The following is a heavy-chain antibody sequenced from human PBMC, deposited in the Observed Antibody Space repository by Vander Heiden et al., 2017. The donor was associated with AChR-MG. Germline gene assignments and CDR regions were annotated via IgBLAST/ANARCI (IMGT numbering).Heavy chain of an antibody. D-gene: IGHD1-26*01. Sequence: QVQLVESGGGVVQPGRSLRLSCAASGFTFRGYGMHWVRQAPGKGLEWVAVISYDGNNKYHADSVKGRFTISRDNSKNTLYLRMNSLRAEDTAVYYCAKDAGELLTLDSWGQGTLVTVSS. J-gene: IGHJ4*02. V-gene: IGHV3-30*18. CDR3: AKDAGELLTLDS. CDR2: ISYDGNNK. CDR1: GFTFRGYG.